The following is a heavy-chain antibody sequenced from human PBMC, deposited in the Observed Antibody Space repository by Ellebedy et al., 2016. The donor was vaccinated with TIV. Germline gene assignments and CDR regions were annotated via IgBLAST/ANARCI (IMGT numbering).Heavy chain of an antibody. D-gene: IGHD5-18*01. CDR3: ATQLWNTEF. V-gene: IGHV3-74*01. J-gene: IGHJ4*02. CDR1: GFTFSNYW. CDR2: IYNDGSST. Sequence: GESLKISCAASGFTFSNYWMHWVRQAPGKGLVWVSRIYNDGSSTSYADSVEGRFTISRDNPKNTLYLQMNNLRVEDTAVYYCATQLWNTEFWGQGTPVIVSA.